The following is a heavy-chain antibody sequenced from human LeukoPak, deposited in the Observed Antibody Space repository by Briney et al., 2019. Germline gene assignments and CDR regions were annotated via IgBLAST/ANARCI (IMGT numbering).Heavy chain of an antibody. CDR2: IYTSGST. CDR3: ARIRPTSAATFDY. CDR1: GGSISGYY. Sequence: PSETLSLTCTLSGGSISGYYWNWIRQPAGKGLKWIGLIYTSGSTDYNPSLKSRVTMSVDTSKNQFSLKLSSVTAADTAVYYCARIRPTSAATFDYWGQGTLVTVSS. V-gene: IGHV4-4*07. D-gene: IGHD4-11*01. J-gene: IGHJ4*02.